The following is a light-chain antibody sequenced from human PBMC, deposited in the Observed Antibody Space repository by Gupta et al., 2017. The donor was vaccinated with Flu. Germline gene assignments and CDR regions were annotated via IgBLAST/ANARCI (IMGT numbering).Light chain of an antibody. CDR1: SSDVGEYKY. V-gene: IGLV2-14*01. Sequence: QSALTQPASVSGSPGQSITISCTGTSSDVGEYKYVSWYQQHPDKAPKLMIYEVSNRPSGVSNRFSGSKSGNTASLTIPGLQAEDEAIYYCSSYTSSTTVIFGGGTKLTVL. CDR3: SSYTSSTTVI. J-gene: IGLJ2*01. CDR2: EVS.